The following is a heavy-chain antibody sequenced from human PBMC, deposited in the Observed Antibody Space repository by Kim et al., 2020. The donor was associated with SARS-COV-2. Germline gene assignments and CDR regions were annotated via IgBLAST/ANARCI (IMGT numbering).Heavy chain of an antibody. Sequence: GGSLRLSCAASGFTFSSYGMHWVRQAPGKGLEWVAVISYDGSNKYYADSVKGRFTISRDNSKNTLYLQMNSLRAEDTAVYYCAICYDYDSSGCWTKADALDTSGQGTLVTASS. V-gene: IGHV3-30*03. CDR3: AICYDYDSSGCWTKADALDT. CDR2: ISYDGSNK. CDR1: GFTFSSYG. J-gene: IGHJ3*02. D-gene: IGHD3-22*01.